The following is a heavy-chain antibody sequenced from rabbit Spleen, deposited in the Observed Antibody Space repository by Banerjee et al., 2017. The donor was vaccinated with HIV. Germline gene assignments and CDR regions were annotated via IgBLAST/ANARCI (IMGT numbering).Heavy chain of an antibody. Sequence: QSLEESGGDLVKPEGSLTLTCTASGFDFSNYWMSWVRQAPGKGLEWIGYINTGSGSTDYASWVNGRFTISKTSSTTVTLQMTSLTAADTATYFCARDPRDYRLDLWGPGTLVTVS. V-gene: IGHV1S40*01. CDR3: ARDPRDYRLDL. D-gene: IGHD2-1*01. J-gene: IGHJ6*01. CDR2: INTGSGST. CDR1: GFDFSNYW.